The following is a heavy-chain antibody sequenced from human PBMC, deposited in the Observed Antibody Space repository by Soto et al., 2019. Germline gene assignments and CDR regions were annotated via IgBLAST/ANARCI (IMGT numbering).Heavy chain of an antibody. CDR1: GFTFSLSA. CDR2: LSGGGSTT. Sequence: EVQLLESGGGFVQPGESLRLSCAASGFTFSLSAMSWVRQAPGRGLDWVSSLSGGGSTTDYADSVKGRFTISRDNSKNPGHRQMNSMRAEEADVDYCAKRPEYYILAGCDYWGQGALVTVSS. CDR3: AKRPEYYILAGCDY. D-gene: IGHD6-19*01. J-gene: IGHJ4*02. V-gene: IGHV3-23*01.